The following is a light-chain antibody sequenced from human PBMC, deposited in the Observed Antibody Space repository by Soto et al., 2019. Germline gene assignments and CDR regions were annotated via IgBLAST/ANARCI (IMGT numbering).Light chain of an antibody. CDR3: QQYNHWPSYT. V-gene: IGKV3-15*01. Sequence: EVVMTQSPATLSVSPGERATLSCRASQSISSNLAWYQQKAGQAPRLLMYGASTRATGVPARFSGSESGTEFTLTISSLQSEDFEIYYCQQYNHWPSYTFGQGTKQEIK. J-gene: IGKJ2*01. CDR2: GAS. CDR1: QSISSN.